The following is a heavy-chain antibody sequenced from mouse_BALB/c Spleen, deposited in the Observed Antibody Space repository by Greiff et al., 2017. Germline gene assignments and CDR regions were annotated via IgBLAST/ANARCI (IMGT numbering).Heavy chain of an antibody. Sequence: EVKLQESGGGLVKPGGSLKLSCAASGFTFSSYAMSWVRQSPEKRLEWVAEISSGGSYTYYPDTVTGRFTISRDNAKNTLYLEMSSLRSEDTAMYYCAREDGYWYFDVWGAGTTVTVSS. D-gene: IGHD2-3*01. CDR2: ISSGGSYT. CDR1: GFTFSSYA. V-gene: IGHV5-9-4*01. CDR3: AREDGYWYFDV. J-gene: IGHJ1*01.